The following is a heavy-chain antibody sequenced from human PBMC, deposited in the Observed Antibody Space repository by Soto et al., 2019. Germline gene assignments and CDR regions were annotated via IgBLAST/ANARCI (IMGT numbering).Heavy chain of an antibody. Sequence: GGSLRLSCAASGFTFSSYAMSWVRQAPGRGLEWVSGISGSGGSTNHADSVKGRFTISRDNSKKTLYRQMNSLRAEDTAVYYCAKDRPRGCSGGSCYSGAQWGQGTLVTVS. CDR2: ISGSGGST. J-gene: IGHJ4*02. V-gene: IGHV3-23*01. CDR1: GFTFSSYA. CDR3: AKDRPRGCSGGSCYSGAQ. D-gene: IGHD2-15*01.